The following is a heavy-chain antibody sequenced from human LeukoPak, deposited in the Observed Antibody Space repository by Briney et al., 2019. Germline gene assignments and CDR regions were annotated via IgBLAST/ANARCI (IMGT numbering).Heavy chain of an antibody. CDR2: IYYSGST. CDR3: ARQYSSSWLAWFDP. J-gene: IGHJ5*02. V-gene: IGHV4-59*01. D-gene: IGHD6-13*01. Sequence: PSETLSLTCTVSGGSISSCYWSWIWQPPGKGLEWIGYIYYSGSTNYNPSLKSRVTISVDTSKDQFSLKLSSVTAADTAVYYCARQYSSSWLAWFDPWGQGTLVTVSS. CDR1: GGSISSCY.